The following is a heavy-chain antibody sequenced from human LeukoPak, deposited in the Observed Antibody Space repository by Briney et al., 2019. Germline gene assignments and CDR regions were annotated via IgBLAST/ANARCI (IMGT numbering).Heavy chain of an antibody. Sequence: PSETLSLTCTVSGGSIKGYYWSWIRQPAGKGLEWIGRIYTSGSTNYSPSLKSRVTISVDTSKNQFSLKLSSVTAADTAVYYCARGRAAAGTGWFDPWGQGTLVTVSS. J-gene: IGHJ5*02. CDR3: ARGRAAAGTGWFDP. CDR2: IYTSGST. CDR1: GGSIKGYY. V-gene: IGHV4-4*07. D-gene: IGHD6-13*01.